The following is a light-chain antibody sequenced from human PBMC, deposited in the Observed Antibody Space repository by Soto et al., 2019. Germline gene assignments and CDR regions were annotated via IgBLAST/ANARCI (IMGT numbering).Light chain of an antibody. V-gene: IGKV3-11*01. CDR2: DSF. CDR1: QGVGSY. CDR3: QQRTDWPPGT. Sequence: EIVLTQSPATLSLSPGERATLSCRASQGVGSYMAWYQQKPGQAPRLLIYDSFHRATDIPARFSGSGSGTDFTLTITSLELEDFAVYYCQQRTDWPPGTFGGGTKVEIK. J-gene: IGKJ4*01.